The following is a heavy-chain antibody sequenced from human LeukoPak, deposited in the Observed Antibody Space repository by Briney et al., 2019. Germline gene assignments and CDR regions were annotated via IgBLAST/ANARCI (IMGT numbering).Heavy chain of an antibody. V-gene: IGHV4-61*01. D-gene: IGHD3-10*01. CDR1: GGSVSSGSYY. CDR2: IYYSGST. J-gene: IGHJ6*04. Sequence: PETLSLTCTVSGGSVSSGSYYWSWIRQPPGKGLEWIGYIYYSGSTNYNPSLKSRVTISVDTSKNQFSLKLSSVTAADTAVYYCARGEITMVRGVIHYGMDVWGKGTTVTVSS. CDR3: ARGEITMVRGVIHYGMDV.